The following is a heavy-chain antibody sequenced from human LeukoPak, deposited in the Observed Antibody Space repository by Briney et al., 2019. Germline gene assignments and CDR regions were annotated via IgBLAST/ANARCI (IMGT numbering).Heavy chain of an antibody. D-gene: IGHD3-10*01. J-gene: IGHJ5*02. CDR2: IWYDGSNK. V-gene: IGHV3-33*01. CDR1: GFTFSSYG. Sequence: GGSLRLSCAASGFTFSSYGMHWVRQAPGKGLEWVAVIWYDGSNKYYGDSVKDRFTISRDNSKNTLYLQMDSLRAEDTAVYFCARDMSSWAMVRGLSNWFDPRGQGTLVTVSS. CDR3: ARDMSSWAMVRGLSNWFDP.